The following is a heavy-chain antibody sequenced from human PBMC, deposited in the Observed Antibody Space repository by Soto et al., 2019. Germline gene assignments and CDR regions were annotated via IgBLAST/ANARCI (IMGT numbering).Heavy chain of an antibody. CDR3: VRVRQTTHYYYYYGMDV. V-gene: IGHV3-21*01. J-gene: IGHJ6*02. CDR2: ISSSSSYI. D-gene: IGHD1-1*01. Sequence: PGGSLRLSCAASGFTFSSYSMNWVRQAPGKGLEWVSSISSSSSYIYYADSVKGRFTISRDNAKNSLYLQMNSLRAEDTAVYFCVRVRQTTHYYYYYGMDVWGQGTTVTVSS. CDR1: GFTFSSYS.